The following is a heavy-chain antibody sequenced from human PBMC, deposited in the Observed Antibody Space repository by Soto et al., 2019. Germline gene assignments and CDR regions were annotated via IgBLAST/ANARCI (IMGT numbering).Heavy chain of an antibody. V-gene: IGHV4-39*01. Sequence: QLQLEESGPRLVKPSETLSLTCTVSGDSISSGSYKWGWIRQPPGKGLEWIGSMYYSGSTYYNPSLKSRVTMSVVTSKNQFSLKLSSVTAADTAVYYCARHLYGSGVVGQHWGQGTLVTVSS. CDR3: ARHLYGSGVVGQH. CDR2: MYYSGST. J-gene: IGHJ4*02. D-gene: IGHD3-10*01. CDR1: GDSISSGSYK.